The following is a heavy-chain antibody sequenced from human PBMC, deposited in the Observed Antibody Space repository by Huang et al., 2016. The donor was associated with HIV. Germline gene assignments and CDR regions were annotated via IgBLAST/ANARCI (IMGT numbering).Heavy chain of an antibody. CDR3: VRAREKGYDFWSGYRY. D-gene: IGHD3-3*01. J-gene: IGHJ4*01. V-gene: IGHV3-74*02. Sequence: EVELAESGGGSVRPGQSLRLSCVGSGFIFSDYWMHWVRQIPGKGVGWVARIESDGSSTSYADSVKGRFTIYRDNARNTVYLQMSSLRVDDTAVYYCVRAREKGYDFWSGYRYWGQGAQVTVSS. CDR1: GFIFSDYW. CDR2: IESDGSST.